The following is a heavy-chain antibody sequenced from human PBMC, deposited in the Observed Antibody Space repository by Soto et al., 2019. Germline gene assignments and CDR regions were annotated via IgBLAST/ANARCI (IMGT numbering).Heavy chain of an antibody. CDR3: ARFFTVAVPLGY. J-gene: IGHJ4*02. Sequence: QVQLVQSGAEVKKPGSSVKVSCKASGGTFSTYAIIWLRQAPGQGLEWMGGIIPIFGTATYSQKFQGRVTMTADNSTRTDYMELSSLTSDDTAVYSCARFFTVAVPLGYWGQGTLVTVSS. CDR1: GGTFSTYA. CDR2: IIPIFGTA. V-gene: IGHV1-69*14. D-gene: IGHD2-15*01.